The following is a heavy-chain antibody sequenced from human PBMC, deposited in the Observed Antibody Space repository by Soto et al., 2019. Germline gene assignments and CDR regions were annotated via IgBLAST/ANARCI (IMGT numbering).Heavy chain of an antibody. CDR2: IVVGSGNT. V-gene: IGHV1-58*01. CDR3: AADPYCGGDCYFDY. J-gene: IGHJ4*02. Sequence: WASVKVSCKASGFTFFTSAVQWVRQARGQRLEWIGWIVVGSGNTNYAQKFQERVTITRDMSTNTAYMELSSLRSEDTALYYCAADPYCGGDCYFDYWGQGIMVTVSS. D-gene: IGHD2-21*02. CDR1: GFTFFTSA.